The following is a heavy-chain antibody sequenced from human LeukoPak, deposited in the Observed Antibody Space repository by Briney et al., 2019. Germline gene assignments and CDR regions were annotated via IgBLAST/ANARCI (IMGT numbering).Heavy chain of an antibody. V-gene: IGHV1-18*01. CDR2: ISAYNDNT. CDR1: GYTFTSYG. CDR3: ARVPTTVTTFYAFDI. J-gene: IGHJ3*02. Sequence: GASVKVSCKASGYTFTSYGISWVRQAPGQGLEWMGWISAYNDNTNYAQKLQGRVTMSTDTSTSTAYMELGSLTSDATAVYYCARVPTTVTTFYAFDIWGQGTMVTVSS. D-gene: IGHD4-17*01.